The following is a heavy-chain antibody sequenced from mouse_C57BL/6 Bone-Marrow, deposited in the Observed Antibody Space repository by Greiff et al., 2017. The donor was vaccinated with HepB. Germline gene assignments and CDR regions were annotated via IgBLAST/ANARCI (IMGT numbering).Heavy chain of an antibody. D-gene: IGHD1-1*01. Sequence: VQLQQSGPVLVKPGASVKMSCKASGYTFTDYYMNWVKQSHGKSLEWIGVINPYNGGTSYNQKFKGKATLTVDKSSSTAYMELNSLTSEDSAVYYCARSPFPTVVADYYAMDYWGQGTSVTVSS. CDR3: ARSPFPTVVADYYAMDY. CDR1: GYTFTDYY. CDR2: INPYNGGT. J-gene: IGHJ4*01. V-gene: IGHV1-19*01.